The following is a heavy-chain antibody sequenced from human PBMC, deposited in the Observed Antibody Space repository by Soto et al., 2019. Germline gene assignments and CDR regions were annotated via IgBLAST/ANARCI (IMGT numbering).Heavy chain of an antibody. CDR2: ISWKSGSV. J-gene: IGHJ6*02. V-gene: IGHV3-9*01. CDR1: GFSVDEYA. D-gene: IGHD6-13*01. Sequence: GGSLRLSCVPSGFSVDEYAMHWVRQAPGKGLEWVSTISWKSGSVAYADSVKGRFTISRDNAKNSLYLQMDSLRAEDTAVYYCARDQEAGSFFPYYYGMDVWGQGTTVTVSS. CDR3: ARDQEAGSFFPYYYGMDV.